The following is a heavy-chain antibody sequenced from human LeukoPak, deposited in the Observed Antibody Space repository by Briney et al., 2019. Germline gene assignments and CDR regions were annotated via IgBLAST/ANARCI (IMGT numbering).Heavy chain of an antibody. CDR1: GFIFNNYA. V-gene: IGHV3-9*01. Sequence: GGSLRLSCAGSGFIFNNYAMHWVRQPPGKGLEWVSGISWNSGTIDYADSVRGRFTISRDNAKNSLYLQMDSLRVEDTAVYFCARNTTDRPYDFWGQGTLVTVSS. J-gene: IGHJ4*02. CDR3: ARNTTDRPYDF. CDR2: ISWNSGTI. D-gene: IGHD1/OR15-1a*01.